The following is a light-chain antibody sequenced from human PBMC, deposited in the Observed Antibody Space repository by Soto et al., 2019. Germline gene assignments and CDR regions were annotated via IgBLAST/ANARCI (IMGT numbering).Light chain of an antibody. V-gene: IGKV3-15*01. Sequence: EVAVTQSPATLSVSPGERVTISCRASQSVSSNVAWYQQKPGRAPRLLIYGASTRATGIPDRFSGSGSVTEFTLTISSLQSEDFAVYYCHQYNNWPLTFGRGTKVAIK. J-gene: IGKJ1*01. CDR1: QSVSSN. CDR2: GAS. CDR3: HQYNNWPLT.